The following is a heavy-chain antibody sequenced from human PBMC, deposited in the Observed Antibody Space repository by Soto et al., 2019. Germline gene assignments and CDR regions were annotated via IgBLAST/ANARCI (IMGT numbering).Heavy chain of an antibody. J-gene: IGHJ4*02. V-gene: IGHV4-59*01. CDR1: GGSISSYY. CDR3: ARRWGTSFDF. Sequence: QVQLQESGPGLVKPSETLSLPCTVSGGSISSYYWSGIRQPPGKGLEWIGYTYYSGSTDYDPSLKSRVTIAADTSKNQLSLRLSSVTAADTAVYYCARRWGTSFDFWGQGTLVTVSS. CDR2: TYYSGST. D-gene: IGHD7-27*01.